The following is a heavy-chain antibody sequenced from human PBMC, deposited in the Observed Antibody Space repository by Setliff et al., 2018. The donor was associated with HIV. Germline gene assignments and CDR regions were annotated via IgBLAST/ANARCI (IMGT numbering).Heavy chain of an antibody. CDR3: ARAGRGSGRYVYSFDY. V-gene: IGHV4-61*08. CDR1: GGSISSGGYY. CDR2: IYYSGST. Sequence: SETLSLTCTVSGGSISSGGYYWSWIRQHPGKGLEWIGYIYYSGSTNYNPSLKSRVTISVDTSKNQLSLKLSSVTAADTAVYYCARAGRGSGRYVYSFDYWGQGSLVTVSS. J-gene: IGHJ4*02. D-gene: IGHD1-26*01.